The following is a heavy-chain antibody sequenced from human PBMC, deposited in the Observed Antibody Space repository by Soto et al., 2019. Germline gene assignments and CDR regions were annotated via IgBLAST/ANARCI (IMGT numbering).Heavy chain of an antibody. CDR2: MKQDGSEK. CDR3: ARHAGYGDFAAYFDF. V-gene: IGHV3-7*01. D-gene: IGHD4-17*01. Sequence: EVQLVESGGGLVQPGGSLRLSCAASGFTFSSYWMTWVRQAPGKGLEWVANMKQDGSEKYYVDSVKGRFTVSRDNAKNSLCLQMNSLRAEDSAVSYCARHAGYGDFAAYFDFWGRGTLVTVSS. CDR1: GFTFSSYW. J-gene: IGHJ2*01.